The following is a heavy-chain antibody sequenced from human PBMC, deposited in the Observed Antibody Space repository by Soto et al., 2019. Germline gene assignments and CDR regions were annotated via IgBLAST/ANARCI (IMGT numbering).Heavy chain of an antibody. CDR1: GFTVSSNY. CDR3: ARGGSGYYYYYYGMDV. Sequence: HPGGSLRLSCTASGFTVSSNYMSWVRQAPGKGLEWVSVIYSGGSTYYADSVKGRFTISRDNSKNALYLQMNSLRAEDTAVYYCARGGSGYYYYYYGMDVWGQGTTVTVSS. D-gene: IGHD3-22*01. J-gene: IGHJ6*02. V-gene: IGHV3-53*01. CDR2: IYSGGST.